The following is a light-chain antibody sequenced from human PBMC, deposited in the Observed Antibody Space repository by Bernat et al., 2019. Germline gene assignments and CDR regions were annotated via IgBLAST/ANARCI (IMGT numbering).Light chain of an antibody. J-gene: IGLJ3*02. CDR2: EDN. Sequence: NFMLTQPHSVSESPGKTVTISCTRSSGSIASNYVQWYQQRPGSAPTTMIYEDNQRPSGVPDRFSGSIDSSSNSASLTISGLKTEDEADYYCQSYDSGNQGFSGGNRLTIV. V-gene: IGLV6-57*04. CDR1: SGSIASNY. CDR3: QSYDSGNQG.